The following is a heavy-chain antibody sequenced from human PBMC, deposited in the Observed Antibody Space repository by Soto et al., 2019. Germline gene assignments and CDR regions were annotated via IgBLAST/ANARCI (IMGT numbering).Heavy chain of an antibody. V-gene: IGHV5-51*01. CDR1: GYSFTSYW. D-gene: IGHD2-2*01. CDR2: IYPADSDT. Sequence: GESLKISCRGSGYSFTSYWIGWVRQMPGKGLEWMGIIYPADSDTRYSPSFQGQVTISADVSISTVYLQWTSLKASDTAVYYCARRHMPSSSYYFYYYMDVWGKGTTVTVSS. J-gene: IGHJ6*03. CDR3: ARRHMPSSSYYFYYYMDV.